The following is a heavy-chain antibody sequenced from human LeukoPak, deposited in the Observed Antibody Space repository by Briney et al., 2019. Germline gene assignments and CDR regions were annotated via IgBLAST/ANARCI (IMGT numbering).Heavy chain of an antibody. CDR2: TYYRSKWYN. CDR3: ARSGGHDAFDI. J-gene: IGHJ3*02. D-gene: IGHD4-23*01. V-gene: IGHV6-1*01. Sequence: SQTLSLTCAISGDSVSSYSAAWSWIRQSPSRGLEWLGRTYYRSKWYNDYAVSVKSRITINPDTSKNQFSLQLISVTPENTAVYYCARSGGHDAFDIWGQGTMVTVSS. CDR1: GDSVSSYSAA.